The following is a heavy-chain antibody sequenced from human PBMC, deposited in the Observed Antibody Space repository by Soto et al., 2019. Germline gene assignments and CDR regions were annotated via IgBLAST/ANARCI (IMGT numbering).Heavy chain of an antibody. D-gene: IGHD5-12*01. V-gene: IGHV4-34*01. CDR3: ARGGGSGIVATRGWFDP. CDR2: INHSGST. J-gene: IGHJ5*02. CDR1: GGSFSGYY. Sequence: SETLSLTCAVYGGSFSGYYWSWIRQPPGKGLEWIGEINHSGSTNYNPSLKSRVTISVDTSKNQFSLKLSSVTAADTAVYYCARGGGSGIVATRGWFDPWGQGTLVTVSS.